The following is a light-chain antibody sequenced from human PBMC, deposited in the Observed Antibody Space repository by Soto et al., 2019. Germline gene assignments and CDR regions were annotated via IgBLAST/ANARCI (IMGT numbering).Light chain of an antibody. CDR2: DAS. CDR3: QQRSNLLFT. Sequence: EIVLTQSPATLSLSPGERATLSCRASQSVSSYLAWYQQKPGQAPRLLIYDASNRATGIPARFSGSGSGTDFTLTISSLEPEDFAVYYCQQRSNLLFTFVPGTKVDIK. V-gene: IGKV3-11*01. J-gene: IGKJ3*01. CDR1: QSVSSY.